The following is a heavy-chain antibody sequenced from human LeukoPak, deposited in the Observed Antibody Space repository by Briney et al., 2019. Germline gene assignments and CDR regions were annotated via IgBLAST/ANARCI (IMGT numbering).Heavy chain of an antibody. CDR3: AREYYYGSGTSYYYYGMDV. CDR1: GFTFSSYS. J-gene: IGHJ6*02. Sequence: GGSLRLSCAASGFTFSSYSMNWVRQAPGKGLEWVAVISYDGSNKYYADSVKGRFTISRDNSKNTLYLQMNSLRAEDTAVYYCAREYYYGSGTSYYYYGMDVWGQGTTVTVSS. V-gene: IGHV3-30*03. CDR2: ISYDGSNK. D-gene: IGHD3-10*01.